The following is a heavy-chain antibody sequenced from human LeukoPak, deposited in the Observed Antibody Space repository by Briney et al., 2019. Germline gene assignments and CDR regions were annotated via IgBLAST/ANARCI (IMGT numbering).Heavy chain of an antibody. Sequence: SETLSLTCTVSGGSLSSYYWSWIWEPPGKGLEWIWHIYYSGSTNYNPSLKSRVTISVDTSKNQFSLKLSSVTAADTAVYYYARTYYDFWSGYHRSYNWFDPWGQGTLVTVSS. J-gene: IGHJ5*02. V-gene: IGHV4-59*01. CDR2: IYYSGST. D-gene: IGHD3-3*01. CDR1: GGSLSSYY. CDR3: ARTYYDFWSGYHRSYNWFDP.